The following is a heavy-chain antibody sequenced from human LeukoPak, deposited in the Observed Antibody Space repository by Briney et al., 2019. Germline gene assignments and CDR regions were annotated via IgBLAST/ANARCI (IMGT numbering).Heavy chain of an antibody. D-gene: IGHD2-15*01. CDR1: GFTFSSYW. J-gene: IGHJ6*02. V-gene: IGHV3-7*01. Sequence: GGSLRLSCAASGFTFSSYWMHWVRQAPGKGLEWVANIKQDGSEKYYVDSVKGRFSISRDNAKNSLYLQMNSLRAEDTAVYYCAKDGDCSGGTCYSGFDVWGQGTTVTVSS. CDR3: AKDGDCSGGTCYSGFDV. CDR2: IKQDGSEK.